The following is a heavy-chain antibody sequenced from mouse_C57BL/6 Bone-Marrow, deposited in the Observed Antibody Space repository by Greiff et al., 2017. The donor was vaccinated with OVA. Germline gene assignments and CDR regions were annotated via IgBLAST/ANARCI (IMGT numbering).Heavy chain of an antibody. CDR3: ARMGDYDGAMDY. Sequence: VKLKESGPGLVQPSQCLSITCTVSGFSLTSYGVHWVRQSPGQGLEWLGVIWSVGSTDYNAAFISRLSISKDNSKSQVFFKMNSLQADDTAIDYCARMGDYDGAMDYWGQGTSVTVSS. D-gene: IGHD2-4*01. CDR2: IWSVGST. V-gene: IGHV2-2*01. CDR1: GFSLTSYG. J-gene: IGHJ4*01.